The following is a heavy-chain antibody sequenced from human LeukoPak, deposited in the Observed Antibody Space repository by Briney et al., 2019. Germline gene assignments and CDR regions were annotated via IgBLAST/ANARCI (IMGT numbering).Heavy chain of an antibody. CDR1: GFTFSDYS. Sequence: GSLRLSCAASGFTFSDYSMNWVRQAPGKGLERVASISTVSTYTFYAESLKGRISISRDNAKNSLILQMSSLRADDTAVYYCTRDGSGFYYYYYMDVWGKGTTVTVSS. CDR3: TRDGSGFYYYYYMDV. D-gene: IGHD6-25*01. J-gene: IGHJ6*03. CDR2: ISTVSTYT. V-gene: IGHV3-21*01.